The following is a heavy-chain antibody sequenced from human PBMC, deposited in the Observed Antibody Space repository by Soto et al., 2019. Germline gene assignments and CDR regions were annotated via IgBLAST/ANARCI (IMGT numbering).Heavy chain of an antibody. CDR1: GGTFSSYT. CDR3: ARDHDIMVALTHPSDY. CDR2: IIPILGIA. D-gene: IGHD2-8*01. J-gene: IGHJ4*02. V-gene: IGHV1-69*04. Sequence: AVKVSCKASGGTFSSYTISWVRQAPGQGLEWMGRIIPILGIANYAQKFQGRVTITADNSTSTVFMELRSLRFDDTAVYYCARDHDIMVALTHPSDYWGQGTLVTASS.